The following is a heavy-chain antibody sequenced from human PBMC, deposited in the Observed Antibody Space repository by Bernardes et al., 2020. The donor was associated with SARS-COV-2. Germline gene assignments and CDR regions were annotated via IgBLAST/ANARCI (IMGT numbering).Heavy chain of an antibody. Sequence: VGSLILSCAASGFTFSSYGMHWVRQAPGKGLEWVAVISYDGSNKYYADSVKGRFTISRDNSKNTLYLQMNSLRAEDTAVYYCATQRYCSSTSCYTPFDYWGQGTLVTASS. CDR2: ISYDGSNK. CDR3: ATQRYCSSTSCYTPFDY. V-gene: IGHV3-30*03. D-gene: IGHD2-2*02. J-gene: IGHJ4*02. CDR1: GFTFSSYG.